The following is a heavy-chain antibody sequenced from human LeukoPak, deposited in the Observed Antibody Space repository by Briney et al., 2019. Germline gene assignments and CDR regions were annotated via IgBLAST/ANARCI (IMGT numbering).Heavy chain of an antibody. J-gene: IGHJ3*02. D-gene: IGHD5-24*01. Sequence: PGGSLKISCKGSGYSFTSYWIGWVRQLPGKGLEWMGIIYPGDSDTRYSPSFQGQVTISADKSISTAYLQWSSLKASDTAMYYCARPRRWLRIHDAFDIWGQGTMVTVSS. V-gene: IGHV5-51*01. CDR2: IYPGDSDT. CDR1: GYSFTSYW. CDR3: ARPRRWLRIHDAFDI.